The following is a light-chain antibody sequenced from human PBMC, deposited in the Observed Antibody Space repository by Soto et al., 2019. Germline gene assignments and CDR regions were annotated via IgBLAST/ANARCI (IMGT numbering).Light chain of an antibody. Sequence: DIVMTQSPDSLAVSLGERATINCKSSQSVFYSSNSKNYLAWYQQKPGQPPKLLIYWASTRESGVPDRFSGSGSGTDLTLTISSLQAEDVAVYYCQQYYRTPPWTFGQGTKVEIK. CDR3: QQYYRTPPWT. J-gene: IGKJ1*01. V-gene: IGKV4-1*01. CDR1: QSVFYSSNSKNY. CDR2: WAS.